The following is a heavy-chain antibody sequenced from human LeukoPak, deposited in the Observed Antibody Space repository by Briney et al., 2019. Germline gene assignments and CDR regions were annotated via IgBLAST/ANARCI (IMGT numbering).Heavy chain of an antibody. Sequence: GGSLRLSCAASGFTFSSYSMNWVRQAPGKGLEWVSYISSSSSTIYYADSVKGRFTISRDNAKNSLYLQMNSLRAEDTAVYYCARERITMGRGVTNAFDIWGQGTMVTVSS. CDR2: ISSSSSTI. CDR3: ARERITMGRGVTNAFDI. D-gene: IGHD3-10*01. CDR1: GFTFSSYS. V-gene: IGHV3-48*01. J-gene: IGHJ3*02.